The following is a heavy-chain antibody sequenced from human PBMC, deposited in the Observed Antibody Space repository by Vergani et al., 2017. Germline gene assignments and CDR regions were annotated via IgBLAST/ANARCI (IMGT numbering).Heavy chain of an antibody. CDR1: GFTFSSYG. CDR3: AKDKKGHIVVYGMDV. Sequence: QVQLVESGGGVVQPGRSLRLSCAASGFTFSSYGMHWVRQAPGKGLEWVAVISYDGSNKYYADSVKGRFTISRDNSKNTLYLQMNSLRAEDTAVYYCAKDKKGHIVVYGMDVWGQGTTVTVSS. D-gene: IGHD2-21*01. V-gene: IGHV3-30*18. J-gene: IGHJ6*02. CDR2: ISYDGSNK.